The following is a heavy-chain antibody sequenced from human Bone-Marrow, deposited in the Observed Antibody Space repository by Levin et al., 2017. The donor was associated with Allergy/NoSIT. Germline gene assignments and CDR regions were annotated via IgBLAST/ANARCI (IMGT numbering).Heavy chain of an antibody. Sequence: KTSETLSLTCAVSGFSISDDFWWAWIRLPPGKGLEWIGYIYFSGTTFYNPSLKSRVTMSLDTSKNRFSLEVTSVTAVDTAVYYCARMPAYGDEKSGFDIWGQGTLVTVSS. CDR1: GFSISDDFW. D-gene: IGHD4-17*01. CDR2: IYFSGTT. J-gene: IGHJ3*02. V-gene: IGHV4-28*01. CDR3: ARMPAYGDEKSGFDI.